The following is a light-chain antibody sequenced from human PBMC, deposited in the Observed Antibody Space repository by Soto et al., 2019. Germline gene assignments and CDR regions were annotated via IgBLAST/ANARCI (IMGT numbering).Light chain of an antibody. CDR2: ELP. J-gene: IGKJ4*01. V-gene: IGKV2D-29*01. Sequence: DIVMTQRPLSRSVTAGQPAAISCHSSQSLLHADGETSLHWYLQKPGQPPQHLIYELPNRFSGVPDMFSGYGSETDFTLTIRRVEAEDVGAYYCKQAKQLLLTLRRGTTVDTK. CDR1: QSLLHADGETS. CDR3: KQAKQLLLT.